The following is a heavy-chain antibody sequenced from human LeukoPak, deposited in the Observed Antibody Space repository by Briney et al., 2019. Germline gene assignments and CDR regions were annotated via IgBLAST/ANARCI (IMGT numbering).Heavy chain of an antibody. V-gene: IGHV3-23*01. CDR3: ARASSDTLFGVVR. J-gene: IGHJ4*02. CDR2: ISEGGSST. D-gene: IGHD3-3*01. CDR1: GFTFSSYA. Sequence: GGSLRLSCAASGFTFSSYAMSWVRQAPGKGLEWVSTISEGGSSTYYADSVKGQFTISRDNSKNTLSLQMISLRPEDTAVYYCARASSDTLFGVVRWRQGTLVTVSS.